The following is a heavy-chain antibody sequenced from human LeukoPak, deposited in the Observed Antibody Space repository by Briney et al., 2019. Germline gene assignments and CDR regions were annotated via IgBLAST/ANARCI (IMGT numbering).Heavy chain of an antibody. CDR1: GYSFTSYW. J-gene: IGHJ4*02. CDR3: ARSKYYYDSSGYFSDY. Sequence: GESLKISCKGSGYSFTSYWIGWVRQVPGKGLEWMGIIYPGDSDTRYSPSFQGRVTISADKSISTAYLQWSSLKASDTAMYYCARSKYYYDSSGYFSDYWGQGTLVTVSS. D-gene: IGHD3-22*01. CDR2: IYPGDSDT. V-gene: IGHV5-51*01.